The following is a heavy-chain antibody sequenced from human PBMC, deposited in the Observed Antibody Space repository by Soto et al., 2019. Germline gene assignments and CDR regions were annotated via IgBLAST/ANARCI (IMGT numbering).Heavy chain of an antibody. J-gene: IGHJ6*02. CDR1: GFTFSGSA. CDR2: IRSKANSYAT. CDR3: TRPAEATGYSSGWYDYYYYGMDV. V-gene: IGHV3-73*01. Sequence: GGSLRLSCAASGFTFSGSAMHWVRQASGKGLEWVGRIRSKANSYATAYAASVKGRFTISRDDSKNMAYLQMNSLKTEDTAVYYCTRPAEATGYSSGWYDYYYYGMDVWGQGTTVTVSS. D-gene: IGHD6-19*01.